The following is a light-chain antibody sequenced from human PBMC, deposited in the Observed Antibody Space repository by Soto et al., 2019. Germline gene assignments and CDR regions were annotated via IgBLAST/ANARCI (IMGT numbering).Light chain of an antibody. V-gene: IGKV3-15*01. CDR1: QSVSSS. CDR3: QQYNNWPPYT. J-gene: IGKJ2*01. Sequence: EIVMTQSPATLSVSPGERATLSCRTSQSVSSSLAWYQQKPGQAPSLLIYGASTRATGIPARFTGSGSGTEFTLTISSLQSEDFAVYHCQQYNNWPPYTFGQGTKVDIK. CDR2: GAS.